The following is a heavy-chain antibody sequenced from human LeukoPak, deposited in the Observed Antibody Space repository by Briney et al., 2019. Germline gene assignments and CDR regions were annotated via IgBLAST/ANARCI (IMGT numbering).Heavy chain of an antibody. V-gene: IGHV4-39*01. Sequence: VKPSETLSLTRTVSGGSISSSSYYWGWIRQPPGKGLEWIGSIYYSGSTYYNPSLKSRVTISVDTSKNQFSLKLSSVTAADTAVYYCASSRLGYCSGGSCYYVAFDIWGQGTMVTVSS. CDR1: GGSISSSSYY. D-gene: IGHD2-15*01. J-gene: IGHJ3*02. CDR3: ASSRLGYCSGGSCYYVAFDI. CDR2: IYYSGST.